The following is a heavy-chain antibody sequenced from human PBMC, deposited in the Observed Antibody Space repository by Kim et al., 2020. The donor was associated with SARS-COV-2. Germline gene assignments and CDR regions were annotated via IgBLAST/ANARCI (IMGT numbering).Heavy chain of an antibody. V-gene: IGHV1-3*01. J-gene: IGHJ5*02. D-gene: IGHD6-13*01. CDR1: GYTFTSYA. Sequence: ASVKVSCKASGYTFTSYAMHWVRQAPGQRLEWMGWINAGNGNTKYSQKFQGRVTITRDTSASTAYMELSSLRSEDTAVYYCAREKYSSSWHPIENWFDPWGQGTLVTVSS. CDR2: INAGNGNT. CDR3: AREKYSSSWHPIENWFDP.